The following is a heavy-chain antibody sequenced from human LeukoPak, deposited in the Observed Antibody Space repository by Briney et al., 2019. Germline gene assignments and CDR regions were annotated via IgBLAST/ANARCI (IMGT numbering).Heavy chain of an antibody. CDR3: ARDPPYSSGWYSHYFDY. D-gene: IGHD6-19*01. J-gene: IGHJ4*02. V-gene: IGHV3-23*01. Sequence: GGSLRLSCAASGFTFYNYAMSWVRQAPGKGLEWVSTVSGSGGSTYYADSVKGRFTISRDNSKNTLYLQMNSLRAEDTAVYYCARDPPYSSGWYSHYFDYWGQGTLVTVSS. CDR2: VSGSGGST. CDR1: GFTFYNYA.